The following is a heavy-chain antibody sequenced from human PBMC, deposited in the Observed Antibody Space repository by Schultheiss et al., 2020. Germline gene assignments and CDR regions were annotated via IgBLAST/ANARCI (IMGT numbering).Heavy chain of an antibody. V-gene: IGHV4-61*01. Sequence: LSLTCTVSGGSVSSGSYYWSWIRQPPGKGLEWIGYIYYSGSTNYNPSLKSRVTISVDTSKNQFSLKLSSVTAADTAVYYCARDWPYSSSWYGVYGMDVWGQGTTVTVSS. J-gene: IGHJ6*02. CDR1: GGSVSSGSYY. CDR2: IYYSGST. CDR3: ARDWPYSSSWYGVYGMDV. D-gene: IGHD6-13*01.